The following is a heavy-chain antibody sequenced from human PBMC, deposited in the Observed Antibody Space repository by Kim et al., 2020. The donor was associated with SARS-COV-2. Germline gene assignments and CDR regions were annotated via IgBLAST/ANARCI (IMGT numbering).Heavy chain of an antibody. Sequence: GGSLRLSCAASGFTFSSYDMHWVRQATGKGLEWVSAIGTAGDTYYPGSVKGRFTISRENAKNSLYLQMNSLRAGDTAVYYCARGGGSGSYSGDAFDIWVQGTMVTVSS. CDR3: ARGGGSGSYSGDAFDI. D-gene: IGHD3-10*01. CDR1: GFTFSSYD. J-gene: IGHJ3*02. CDR2: IGTAGDT. V-gene: IGHV3-13*04.